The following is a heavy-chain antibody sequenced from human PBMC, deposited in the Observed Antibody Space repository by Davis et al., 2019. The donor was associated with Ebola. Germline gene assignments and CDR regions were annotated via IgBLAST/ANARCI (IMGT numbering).Heavy chain of an antibody. J-gene: IGHJ4*02. Sequence: SETLSLTCTVSGGSISSGGYYWSWIRQHPGKGLEWIGYIYYSGSTYYNPSLKSRVTISVDTSKNQFSLKLSSVTAADTAVYYCARRRVRFLAEDLDYWGQGTLVTVSS. CDR1: GGSISSGGYY. CDR3: ARRRVRFLAEDLDY. V-gene: IGHV4-31*03. CDR2: IYYSGST. D-gene: IGHD3-3*01.